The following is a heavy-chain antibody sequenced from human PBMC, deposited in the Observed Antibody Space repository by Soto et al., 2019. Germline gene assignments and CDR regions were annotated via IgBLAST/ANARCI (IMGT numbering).Heavy chain of an antibody. CDR3: ARDYGLYYDILTGYYPIDY. CDR2: ISAYNGNT. D-gene: IGHD3-9*01. CDR1: GYTFTSYG. Sequence: ASVKVSCKASGYTFTSYGISWVRQAPGQGLEWMGWISAYNGNTNYAQKLQGRVTMTTDTSTSTAYMELRSLRSDDTAVYYCARDYGLYYDILTGYYPIDYWGQGTLVTVSS. J-gene: IGHJ4*02. V-gene: IGHV1-18*01.